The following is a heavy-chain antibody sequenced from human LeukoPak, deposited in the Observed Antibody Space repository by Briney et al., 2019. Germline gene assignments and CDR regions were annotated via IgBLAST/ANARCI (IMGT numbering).Heavy chain of an antibody. CDR1: GFTFSSYS. CDR2: VTSSSSTI. CDR3: ARGTSPFDP. J-gene: IGHJ5*02. V-gene: IGHV3-48*02. Sequence: GGSLRLSCVASGFTFSSYSMNWVRQAPGKGPEWISYVTSSSSTIYYADSVKGRFTISRDNAKNSLYLQMNSLGDEDTAVYYCARGTSPFDPWGRGTLVTVSS.